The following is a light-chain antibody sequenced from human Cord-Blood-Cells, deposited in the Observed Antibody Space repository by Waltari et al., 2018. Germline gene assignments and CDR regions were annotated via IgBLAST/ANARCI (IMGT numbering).Light chain of an antibody. Sequence: QSALTQPASVSGSPGPSITISCPGTSSDVGGYNLVSWYQQHPGKAPKLMIYEGSKRPSGVSNRFSGSKSGNTASLTISGLQAEDEADYYCCSYAGSSTSVFGGGTKLTVL. V-gene: IGLV2-23*01. CDR3: CSYAGSSTSV. CDR2: EGS. CDR1: SSDVGGYNL. J-gene: IGLJ2*01.